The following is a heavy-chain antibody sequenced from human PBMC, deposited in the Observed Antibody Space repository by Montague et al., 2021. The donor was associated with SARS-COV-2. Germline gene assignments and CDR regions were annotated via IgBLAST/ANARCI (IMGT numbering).Heavy chain of an antibody. D-gene: IGHD2-2*01. CDR3: ARHTVFCTSTSCFQEPPLYCYMDV. CDR2: IYYSGSS. Sequence: SETLSLTCSVSGDSISHSSFYWGWIRQPPGKGLEWNGRIYYSGSSSYNPSLKSRVTISIDTSKNQFSLELSSVTAADTAVYYCARHTVFCTSTSCFQEPPLYCYMDVWGKGTTVTVSS. J-gene: IGHJ6*03. V-gene: IGHV4-39*01. CDR1: GDSISHSSFY.